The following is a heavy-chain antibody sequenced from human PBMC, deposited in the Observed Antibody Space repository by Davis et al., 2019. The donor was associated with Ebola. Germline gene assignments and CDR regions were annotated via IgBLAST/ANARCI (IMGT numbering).Heavy chain of an antibody. CDR3: AREVVPAAIGYGMDV. Sequence: HTGGSLRLSCAASGFTFSSYWTHWVRQAPGKGLVWVSRINSDGSSTSYADSVKGRFTISRDNAKNTLYLQMNSLRAEDTAVYYCAREVVPAAIGYGMDVWGQGTTVTVSS. CDR1: GFTFSSYW. CDR2: INSDGSST. V-gene: IGHV3-74*01. D-gene: IGHD2-2*01. J-gene: IGHJ6*02.